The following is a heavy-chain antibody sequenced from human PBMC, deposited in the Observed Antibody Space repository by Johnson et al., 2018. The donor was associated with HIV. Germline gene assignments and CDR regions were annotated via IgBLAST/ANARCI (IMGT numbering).Heavy chain of an antibody. J-gene: IGHJ3*02. V-gene: IGHV3-9*01. CDR1: GFTLSSYD. CDR3: ARRSGTWDAFDI. D-gene: IGHD1-26*01. Sequence: VQLVESGGGLVKPGGSLRLSCAASGFTLSSYDMHWVRQATGKGLEWVSGISWISGTIGYADSVKGRFTISRDNAKKSLYLQMNSLRAEDTALYYCARRSGTWDAFDIWGQGTMVTVSS. CDR2: ISWISGTI.